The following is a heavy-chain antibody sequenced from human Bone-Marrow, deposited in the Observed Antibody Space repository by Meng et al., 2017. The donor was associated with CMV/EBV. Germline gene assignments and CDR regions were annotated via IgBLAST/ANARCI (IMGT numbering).Heavy chain of an antibody. CDR1: GGTFSSYA. J-gene: IGHJ6*02. V-gene: IGHV1-69*05. CDR2: IIPIFGTA. D-gene: IGHD3-10*01. Sequence: SVKVSCKASGGTFSSYAISWVRQAPGQGLEWMRGIIPIFGTANYAQKFQGRVTITTDESTSTAYMELSSLRSEDTAVYYCAREPHRYGSGSPHYYYGMDVWGQGTTVTVSS. CDR3: AREPHRYGSGSPHYYYGMDV.